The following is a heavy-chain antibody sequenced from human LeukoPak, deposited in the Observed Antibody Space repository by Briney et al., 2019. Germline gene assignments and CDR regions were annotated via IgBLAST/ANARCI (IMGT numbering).Heavy chain of an antibody. CDR2: ISYDGSNK. D-gene: IGHD3-3*01. CDR1: GFTFSSYA. CDR3: ARSRPHKGADYDFWSGIPHRGGFDP. Sequence: PGGSLRLSCAASGFTFSSYAMHWVRQAPGKGLEWVAVISYDGSNKYYADSVKGRFTISRDNSKNTLYLQMNSLRAEDTAVYYCARSRPHKGADYDFWSGIPHRGGFDPWGQEPWSPSPQ. J-gene: IGHJ5*02. V-gene: IGHV3-30-3*01.